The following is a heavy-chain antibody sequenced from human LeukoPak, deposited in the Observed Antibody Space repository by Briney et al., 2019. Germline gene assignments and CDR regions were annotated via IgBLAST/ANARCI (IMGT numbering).Heavy chain of an antibody. CDR2: MNPNSGNT. CDR1: GYTFTSYD. Sequence: ASVKVSCKASGYTFTSYDINWVRQAPGQGLEWMGWMNPNSGNTGYAQKFQGRVTMTRNTSISTAYMELSSLRSEDTAVYYCATGRSIAAAGYQHWGQGTLVTVSS. CDR3: ATGRSIAAAGYQH. D-gene: IGHD6-13*01. J-gene: IGHJ1*01. V-gene: IGHV1-8*01.